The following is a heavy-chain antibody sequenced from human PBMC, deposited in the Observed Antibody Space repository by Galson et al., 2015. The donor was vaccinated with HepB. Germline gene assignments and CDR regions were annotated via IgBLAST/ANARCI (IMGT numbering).Heavy chain of an antibody. CDR1: AYTFTTYW. CDR2: IDPSDSYT. J-gene: IGHJ6*02. V-gene: IGHV5-10-1*01. Sequence: QSGAEVKKPGESLKISCKGSAYTFTTYWIGWVRQMPGKGLEWMGRIDPSDSYTNYSPSFQGHVTISADKSISTAYLQWSSLKASDAAMYYCARPKGTLSGMDVWGQGTTVTVSS. CDR3: ARPKGTLSGMDV.